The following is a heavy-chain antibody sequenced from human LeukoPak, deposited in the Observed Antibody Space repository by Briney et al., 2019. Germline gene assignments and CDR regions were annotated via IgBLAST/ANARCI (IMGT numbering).Heavy chain of an antibody. J-gene: IGHJ4*02. D-gene: IGHD3-22*01. Sequence: GGSLRLSCAASGFTFDDYAMHWVRQTPGKGLEWVSGIGWDRSNIGYADSVKGRFTISRDNAKNSLYLQMNSLTTEDTALYYCAKDRGSGHYYYFDYWGRGTLVTVSS. CDR1: GFTFDDYA. CDR3: AKDRGSGHYYYFDY. V-gene: IGHV3-9*01. CDR2: IGWDRSNI.